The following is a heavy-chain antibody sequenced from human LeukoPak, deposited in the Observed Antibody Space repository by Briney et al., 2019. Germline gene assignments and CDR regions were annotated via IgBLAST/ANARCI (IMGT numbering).Heavy chain of an antibody. Sequence: GRSLRLSCAASGFTFSSYAMHWVRQAPGKGLEWVAVISYDGSNKYYADSVKGRFTISRDNSKNTLYLQMNSLRAEDTAVYYWARGRALDYWGQGTLVTVSS. J-gene: IGHJ4*02. V-gene: IGHV3-30*04. CDR2: ISYDGSNK. CDR3: ARGRALDY. CDR1: GFTFSSYA.